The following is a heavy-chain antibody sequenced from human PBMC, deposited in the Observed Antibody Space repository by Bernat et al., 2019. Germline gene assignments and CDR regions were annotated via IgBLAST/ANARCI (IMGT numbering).Heavy chain of an antibody. CDR1: GFTFSSYA. Sequence: EVQLVESGGGLVQPGGSLRLSCAASGFTFSSYAMSWVRQAPGKGLEWVSAISGSGGSTYYADSVKGRFTISRDNSKNTLYLQMNSLRAEDTAVYYCATGIKDYIGGSTPTLDDAFDIWGQGTMVTVSS. D-gene: IGHD3-16*01. CDR2: ISGSGGST. V-gene: IGHV3-23*04. J-gene: IGHJ3*02. CDR3: ATGIKDYIGGSTPTLDDAFDI.